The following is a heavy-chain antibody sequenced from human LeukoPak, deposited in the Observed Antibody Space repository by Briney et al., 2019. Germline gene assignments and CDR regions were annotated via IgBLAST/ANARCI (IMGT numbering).Heavy chain of an antibody. CDR1: GFTFGSFW. Sequence: GGSLSLSCAVSGFTFGSFWMSWVRQAPGKGLEWVAAIKEDGSEKNYVGSVQGRFTISRDNAKNSLFLQMNSLRPEDTAVYYCVRDRSRLIYWGQGTHVTDSS. D-gene: IGHD2-21*01. CDR2: IKEDGSEK. V-gene: IGHV3-7*01. CDR3: VRDRSRLIY. J-gene: IGHJ4*02.